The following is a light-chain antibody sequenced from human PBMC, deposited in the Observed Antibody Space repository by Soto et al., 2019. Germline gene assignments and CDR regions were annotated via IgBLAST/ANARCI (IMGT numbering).Light chain of an antibody. J-gene: IGKJ1*01. V-gene: IGKV1-5*01. CDR3: QQKWT. Sequence: DIQMTQSPSTLSASVGDRVTITCRASQSISSWLAWYQQKPGKAPKLLIYDASSLESGVPSRFSGSGSGTEFTLTISSLQPDDFATYYCQQKWTFXQGTKVDIK. CDR1: QSISSW. CDR2: DAS.